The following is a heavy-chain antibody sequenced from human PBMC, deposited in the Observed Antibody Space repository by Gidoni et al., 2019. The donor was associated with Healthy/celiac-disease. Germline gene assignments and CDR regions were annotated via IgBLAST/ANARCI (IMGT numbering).Heavy chain of an antibody. Sequence: QVQLVESGGGVVQPGRSLRLSCAASGFTFSSYAMHWVRQAPGKGLEWVAVISYDGSNKYYADSVKGRFTISRDNSKNTLYLQMNSLRAEDTAVYYCAREVRIAAAGTSWFDPWGQGTLVTVSS. CDR3: AREVRIAAAGTSWFDP. CDR1: GFTFSSYA. D-gene: IGHD6-13*01. J-gene: IGHJ5*02. V-gene: IGHV3-30*04. CDR2: ISYDGSNK.